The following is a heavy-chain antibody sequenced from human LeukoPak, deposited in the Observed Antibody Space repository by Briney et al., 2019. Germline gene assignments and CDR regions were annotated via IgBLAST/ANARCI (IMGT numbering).Heavy chain of an antibody. D-gene: IGHD1-1*01. CDR3: AKGNGDFLDY. Sequence: GGSLRLSCAVSGFTFSNHPMTWVRQAPGKGLEWVAGVGGNGLSKYYADSMKGRFTVSRDNAKNTVYLQMNSLRADDTAVYYCAKGNGDFLDYWGQGNLVTVSS. J-gene: IGHJ4*02. CDR2: VGGNGLSK. V-gene: IGHV3-23*01. CDR1: GFTFSNHP.